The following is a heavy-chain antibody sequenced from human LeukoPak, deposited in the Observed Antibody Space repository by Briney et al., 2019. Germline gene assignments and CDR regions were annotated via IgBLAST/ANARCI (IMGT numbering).Heavy chain of an antibody. J-gene: IGHJ4*02. CDR3: ARLPAYCSSTSCYVDY. Sequence: GGSLRLSCAASGFTFSDYSMNWVRQAPGKGLEWVSSISSSSIYIYYADSVKGRFTISRDNAENSLYLQMNSLRAEDTAVFYCARLPAYCSSTSCYVDYWGQGTLVTVSS. CDR1: GFTFSDYS. D-gene: IGHD2-2*01. V-gene: IGHV3-21*01. CDR2: ISSSSIYI.